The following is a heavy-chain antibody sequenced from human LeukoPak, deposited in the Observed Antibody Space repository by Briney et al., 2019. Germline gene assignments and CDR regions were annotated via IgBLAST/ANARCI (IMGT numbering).Heavy chain of an antibody. D-gene: IGHD5-24*01. CDR1: GFTFSSYW. J-gene: IGHJ4*02. Sequence: GGSLRLSCAASGFTFSSYWMHWVRQAPGKGLVWVSRINTDGSSTSYADSVKGRFTISRDNAKNTLYLQMNSLRAEDTAVYYCARAQIEMATITDYWGQGTLVTVSS. V-gene: IGHV3-74*01. CDR2: INTDGSST. CDR3: ARAQIEMATITDY.